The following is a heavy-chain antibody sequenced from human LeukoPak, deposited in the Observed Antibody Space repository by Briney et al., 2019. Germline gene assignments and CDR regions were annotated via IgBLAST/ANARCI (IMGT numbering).Heavy chain of an antibody. Sequence: AGSLRLSRAASGFTVSLNYMTCVRQAPGGGLEWVSIIYSGDNTYYADSVKGKFTISKDNYKNTLDLQMNSLRAEDTAVYYCASLGGSLRGYWGQGTLVTVSS. CDR1: GFTVSLNY. CDR3: ASLGGSLRGY. CDR2: IYSGDNT. J-gene: IGHJ4*02. V-gene: IGHV3-66*01. D-gene: IGHD3-16*01.